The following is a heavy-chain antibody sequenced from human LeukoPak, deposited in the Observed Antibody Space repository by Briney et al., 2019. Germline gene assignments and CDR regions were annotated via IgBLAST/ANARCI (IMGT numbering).Heavy chain of an antibody. Sequence: SETLSLTCTVSGYSISSGYYWGWIRQPPGKGLEWIGSIYHSGSTYYNPSLKSRVTISVDTSKNQFSLKLSSVTAADTAVYYCARDPALYGLDYWGQGTLVTVSS. CDR1: GYSISSGYY. D-gene: IGHD2/OR15-2a*01. V-gene: IGHV4-38-2*02. CDR3: ARDPALYGLDY. CDR2: IYHSGST. J-gene: IGHJ4*02.